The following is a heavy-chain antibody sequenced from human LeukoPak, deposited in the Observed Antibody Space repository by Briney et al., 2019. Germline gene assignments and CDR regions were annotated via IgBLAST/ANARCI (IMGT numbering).Heavy chain of an antibody. V-gene: IGHV4-4*07. J-gene: IGHJ4*02. CDR1: GGSFSSYY. D-gene: IGHD3-3*01. CDR3: ARDRTDITIFGVVITHFDY. Sequence: PSETLSLTCAVYGGSFSSYYWSWIRQPAGKGLEWIGRIYTSGSTNYNPSLKSRVTMSVDTSKNQFSLKLSSVTAADTAVYYCARDRTDITIFGVVITHFDYWGQGTLVTVSS. CDR2: IYTSGST.